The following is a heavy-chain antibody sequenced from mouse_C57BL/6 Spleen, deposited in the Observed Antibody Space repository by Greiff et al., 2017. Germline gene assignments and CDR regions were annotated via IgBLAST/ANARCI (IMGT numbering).Heavy chain of an antibody. CDR2: INPGSGGT. CDR1: GYAFTNYL. V-gene: IGHV1-54*01. CDR3: ARWDYYGSSPFAY. D-gene: IGHD1-1*01. J-gene: IGHJ3*01. Sequence: VQLQESGAELVRPGTSVKVSCKASGYAFTNYLIEWVKQRPGQGLEWIGVINPGSGGTNYNEKFKGKATLTADKSSSTAYMQLSSLTSEDSAVYFCARWDYYGSSPFAYWGQGTLVTVSA.